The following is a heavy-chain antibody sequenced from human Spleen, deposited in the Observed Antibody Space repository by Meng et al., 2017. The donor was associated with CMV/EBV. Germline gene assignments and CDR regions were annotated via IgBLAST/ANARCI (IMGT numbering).Heavy chain of an antibody. J-gene: IGHJ4*02. CDR3: AARTGFDY. Sequence: SETLSLTCAVYGGSFSGYYWSWIRQSPGKGLECIGEINQSGSTNYNPSLKSRVTISVDTSKNQFPLKLSSVTAADTAVYYCAARTGFDYWGQGTLVTVSS. D-gene: IGHD1-14*01. CDR1: GGSFSGYY. CDR2: INQSGST. V-gene: IGHV4-34*01.